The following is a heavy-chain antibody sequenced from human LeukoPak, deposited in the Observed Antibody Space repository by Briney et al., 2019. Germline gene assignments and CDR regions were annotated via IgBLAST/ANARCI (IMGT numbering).Heavy chain of an antibody. CDR3: ARGGDIVATSFEPRSHWFDP. V-gene: IGHV4-34*01. CDR2: INHSGST. J-gene: IGHJ5*02. CDR1: GGSFSGYY. Sequence: KTSETLSLTCAVYGGSFSGYYWSWIRQPPGKGLEWIGEINHSGSTNYNPSLKSRVTISVDTSKNQFSLKLSSVTAADTAVYYCARGGDIVATSFEPRSHWFDPWGHGTLVTVSS. D-gene: IGHD5-12*01.